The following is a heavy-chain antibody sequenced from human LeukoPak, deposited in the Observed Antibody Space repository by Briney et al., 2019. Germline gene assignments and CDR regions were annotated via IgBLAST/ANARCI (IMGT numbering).Heavy chain of an antibody. CDR2: IRYDGSNK. CDR1: GFTFSSYG. J-gene: IGHJ4*02. Sequence: PGGSLRLSCAASGFTFSSYGMHWVRQAPGKGLEWVAFIRYDGSNKYYAVSVKGRFTISRDNSKNTLYLQMNSLRAEDTAVYYCAKAYLYDILTGPTVYWGQGTLVTDSS. V-gene: IGHV3-30*02. CDR3: AKAYLYDILTGPTVY. D-gene: IGHD3-9*01.